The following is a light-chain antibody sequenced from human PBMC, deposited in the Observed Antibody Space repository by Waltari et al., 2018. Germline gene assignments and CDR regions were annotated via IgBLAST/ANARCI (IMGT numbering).Light chain of an antibody. V-gene: IGLV3-21*02. Sequence: SYVLTQPPSVSVAPGQTARITWEGNSMGSKSIPWYQQNPGQAPVLVVYDDTARPSGTPERFSGSNSENTATLTISRVEAGDEADYFCLVWDMNNDHPWVFGGGTKLTVL. CDR3: LVWDMNNDHPWV. CDR1: SMGSKS. CDR2: DDT. J-gene: IGLJ3*02.